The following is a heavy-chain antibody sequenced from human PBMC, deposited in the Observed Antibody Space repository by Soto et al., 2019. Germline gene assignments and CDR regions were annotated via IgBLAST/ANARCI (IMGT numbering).Heavy chain of an antibody. D-gene: IGHD3-22*01. CDR3: AKVPSPDYYDSSGYWDNWYFDL. CDR1: GFTFSSYA. V-gene: IGHV3-23*01. CDR2: ISGSGGST. J-gene: IGHJ2*01. Sequence: PGGSLRLSCAASGFTFSSYAMSWVRQAPGKGLEWVSAISGSGGSTYYADSVKGRFTISRDNSKNTLYLQMNSLRAEDTAVYYCAKVPSPDYYDSSGYWDNWYFDLWGRGTLVTVSS.